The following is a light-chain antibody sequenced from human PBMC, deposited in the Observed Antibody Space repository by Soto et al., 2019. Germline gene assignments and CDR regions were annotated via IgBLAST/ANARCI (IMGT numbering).Light chain of an antibody. V-gene: IGKV1-39*01. CDR1: QSISNY. J-gene: IGKJ2*01. Sequence: DIQVTQSPSSLSASVGDRVTITCRASQSISNYLNWYQQKRGKAPKFLIYAASSLQSGVPSRFSGSGSGTDFTLTISNLQPEDFATYYCQQTYITPRTFGQGTKREIK. CDR2: AAS. CDR3: QQTYITPRT.